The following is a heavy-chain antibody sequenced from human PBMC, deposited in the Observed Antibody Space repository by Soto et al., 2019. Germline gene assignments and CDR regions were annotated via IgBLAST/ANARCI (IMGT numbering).Heavy chain of an antibody. J-gene: IGHJ6*02. CDR2: INPNSGGT. Sequence: ASVKVSCKASGYTFTGYYMHWVRQAPGQGLEWMGWINPNSGGTNYAQKFQGWVTMTRDTSISTAYMELSRLRSDDTAVYCCARDGGYCSSTSCYSGMDVWGQGTTVTVSS. CDR3: ARDGGYCSSTSCYSGMDV. D-gene: IGHD2-2*01. CDR1: GYTFTGYY. V-gene: IGHV1-2*04.